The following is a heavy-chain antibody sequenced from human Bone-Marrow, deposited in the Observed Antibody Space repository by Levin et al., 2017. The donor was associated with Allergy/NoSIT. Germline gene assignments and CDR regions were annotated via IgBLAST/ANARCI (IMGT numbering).Heavy chain of an antibody. CDR3: ASWAMYHYDRSAFDYFYYATDV. J-gene: IGHJ6*02. Sequence: GESLKISCAASGILFSSYDMNWVRQAPGKGLEWVSSISAGGNYIYYADSVKGRFTISSDNAKNSLFLQMNILRAEDTAVYYCASWAMYHYDRSAFDYFYYATDVWGQGTTVTVSS. CDR1: GILFSSYD. CDR2: ISAGGNYI. V-gene: IGHV3-21*01. D-gene: IGHD3-22*01.